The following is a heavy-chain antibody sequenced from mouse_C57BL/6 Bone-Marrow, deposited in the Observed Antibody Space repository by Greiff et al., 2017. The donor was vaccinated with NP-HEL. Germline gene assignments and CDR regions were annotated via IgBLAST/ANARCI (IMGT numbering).Heavy chain of an antibody. CDR1: GFTFTDYY. CDR3: ARYGGNYPYYYAMDY. V-gene: IGHV7-3*01. CDR2: IRNKANGYTT. J-gene: IGHJ4*01. Sequence: VQLKESGGGLVQPGGSLSLSCAASGFTFTDYYMSWVRQPPGKALEWLGFIRNKANGYTTEYSASVKGRFTISRDNSQSILYLQMNALRAEDSATYYCARYGGNYPYYYAMDYWGQGTSVTVSS. D-gene: IGHD2-1*01.